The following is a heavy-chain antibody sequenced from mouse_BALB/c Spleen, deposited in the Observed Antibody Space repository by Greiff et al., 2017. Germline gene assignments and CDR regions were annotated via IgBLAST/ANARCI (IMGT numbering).Heavy chain of an antibody. D-gene: IGHD2-4*01. CDR3: AKLGYDYDNCYAMDY. CDR2: IAPGSGST. CDR1: GYTFTSYW. V-gene: IGHV1S41*01. Sequence: DLVKPGASVKLSCKASGYTFTSYWINWIKQRPGQGLEWIGRIAPGSGSTYYNEMFKGKATLTVDTSSSTAYIQLSSLSSEDSAVYFCAKLGYDYDNCYAMDYWGQGTSVTVSS. J-gene: IGHJ4*01.